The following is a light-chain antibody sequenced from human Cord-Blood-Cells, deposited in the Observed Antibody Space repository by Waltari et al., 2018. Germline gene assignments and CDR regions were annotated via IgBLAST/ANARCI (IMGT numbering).Light chain of an antibody. CDR1: SSNIGSHY. Sequence: QSVLTQPPSASGTPGQRVTISCPVSSSNIGSHYVYWYQQLPGTAPKLLIYRNNQRPSGVRDLFSGSKSGTSASLAISGLRSEDEADYYCAAWDDSLSGRVFGGGTKLTVL. CDR2: RNN. J-gene: IGLJ3*02. V-gene: IGLV1-47*01. CDR3: AAWDDSLSGRV.